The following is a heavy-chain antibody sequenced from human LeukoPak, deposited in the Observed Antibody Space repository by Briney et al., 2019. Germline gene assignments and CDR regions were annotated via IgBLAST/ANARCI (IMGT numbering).Heavy chain of an antibody. CDR3: AKQTTGYSGSGVDY. CDR1: GFTFNNYA. J-gene: IGHJ4*02. V-gene: IGHV3-33*06. Sequence: GRSLRLSCAASGFTFNNYAMHWVRQAPGKGLEWVTTIWYDGSNKYYGDSVKGRFTISRDNSKSTLYLQMNSLRAEDTAVYFCAKQTTGYSGSGVDYWGQGTLVTVSS. D-gene: IGHD3-10*01. CDR2: IWYDGSNK.